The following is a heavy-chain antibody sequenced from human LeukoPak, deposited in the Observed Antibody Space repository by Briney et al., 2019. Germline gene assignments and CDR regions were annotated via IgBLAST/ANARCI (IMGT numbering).Heavy chain of an antibody. D-gene: IGHD6-13*01. J-gene: IGHJ4*02. CDR3: ARVWSPPYSSSWPDYFDY. V-gene: IGHV3-21*01. CDR2: ISSSSRYI. Sequence: PGGSLRLSCAASGFTFSSYSMTWVRQAPGKGLECVSSISSSSRYIYYADSMKGRFTISRDNAKNSLYLQMNSLRDEDTAVYYCARVWSPPYSSSWPDYFDYWGQGTLVTVSS. CDR1: GFTFSSYS.